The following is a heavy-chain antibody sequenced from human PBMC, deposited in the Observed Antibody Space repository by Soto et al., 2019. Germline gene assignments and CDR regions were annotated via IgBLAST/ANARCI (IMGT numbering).Heavy chain of an antibody. CDR1: GGSISSSSYY. V-gene: IGHV4-39*01. Sequence: SETLSLTCTVSGGSISSSSYYWGWIRQPPGKGLEWIGSIYYSGSTYYNPSLKSRVTISVDTSKNQFSLKLSSVTAADTAVYYCARRFGGYDSHNWFDPWGQGTLVTVSS. D-gene: IGHD5-12*01. CDR3: ARRFGGYDSHNWFDP. CDR2: IYYSGST. J-gene: IGHJ5*02.